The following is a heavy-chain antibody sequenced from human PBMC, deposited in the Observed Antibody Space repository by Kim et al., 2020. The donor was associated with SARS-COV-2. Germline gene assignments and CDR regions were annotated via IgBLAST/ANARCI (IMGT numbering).Heavy chain of an antibody. V-gene: IGHV3-23*01. CDR1: GFTFSSYA. Sequence: GGSLRLSCAASGFTFSSYAMSWVRQAPGKGLEWVSAISGSGGSTYYADSVKGRFTISRDNSKNTLYLQMNSLRAEDTAVYYCASSHDGYNLFYWGQGTLVTVSS. CDR2: ISGSGGST. CDR3: ASSHDGYNLFY. D-gene: IGHD5-12*01. J-gene: IGHJ4*02.